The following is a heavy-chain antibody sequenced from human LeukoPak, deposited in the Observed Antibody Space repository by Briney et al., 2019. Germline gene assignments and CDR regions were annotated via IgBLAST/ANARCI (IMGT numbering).Heavy chain of an antibody. CDR1: GYTFTSYG. J-gene: IGHJ4*02. Sequence: PSVKVSCKASGYTFTSYGISWVRQAPGQGLEWMGWISAYNGIANYAQKLQGRVTITTDTSTSTAYMELRSLRSDDTAVDYCARDTYYSDSTGCFDYWGQGTLVTVSS. D-gene: IGHD3-22*01. V-gene: IGHV1-18*01. CDR3: ARDTYYSDSTGCFDY. CDR2: ISAYNGIA.